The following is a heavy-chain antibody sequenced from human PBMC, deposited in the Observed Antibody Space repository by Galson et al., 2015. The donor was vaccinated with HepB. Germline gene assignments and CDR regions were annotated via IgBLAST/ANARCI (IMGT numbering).Heavy chain of an antibody. CDR2: IFYTGVT. D-gene: IGHD1/OR15-1a*01. J-gene: IGHJ3*01. CDR1: GGSINKYY. CDR3: AREYNGNNYVFDL. V-gene: IGHV4-59*01. Sequence: ETLSLTCTISGGSINKYYWAWIRQSPGRALEWIGYIFYTGVTNYNPSLKSRVTISVETSRNQFFLNLTSVTAADTGIYYCAREYNGNNYVFDLWGQGTRVSVSS.